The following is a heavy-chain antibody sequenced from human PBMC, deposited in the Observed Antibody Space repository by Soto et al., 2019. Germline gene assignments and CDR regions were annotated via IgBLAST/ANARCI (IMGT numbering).Heavy chain of an antibody. J-gene: IGHJ4*02. V-gene: IGHV3-30*04. Sequence: GGSLRLSCAASGFTFSSYAMHWVRQAPGKGLEWVAVISYDGINKYYADSVKGRFTISRDNSKNTLYLQMNSLRAEDTAVYYCASGRYYDYWSGYSNALFDYWGQGTLVTVSS. CDR2: ISYDGINK. CDR3: ASGRYYDYWSGYSNALFDY. D-gene: IGHD3-3*01. CDR1: GFTFSSYA.